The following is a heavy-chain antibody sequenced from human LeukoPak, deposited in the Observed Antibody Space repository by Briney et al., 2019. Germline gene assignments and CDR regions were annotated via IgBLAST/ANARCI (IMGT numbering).Heavy chain of an antibody. D-gene: IGHD3-10*01. V-gene: IGHV3-9*01. CDR3: AKGGGSGKSQGSYYMDV. J-gene: IGHJ6*03. CDR1: GFTFDDYA. Sequence: PGGSLRLSCAASGFTFDDYAMHWVRQAPGKGLEWVSGISWNSGSIGYADSEKGRFTISRDNAKNSLYLQMNSLRAEDTALYYCAKGGGSGKSQGSYYMDVWGKGTTVTVSS. CDR2: ISWNSGSI.